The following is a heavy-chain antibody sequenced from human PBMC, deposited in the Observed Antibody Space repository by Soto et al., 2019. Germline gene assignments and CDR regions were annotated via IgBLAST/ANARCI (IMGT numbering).Heavy chain of an antibody. CDR2: IRSSSSYI. Sequence: GGSLRLSCSVSGFTFSSYSMNWVRQAPGKGLEWVSSIRSSSSYIYYADSVKGRLTISRDNAKNSMYLQMNSLRAEDTAVYYCARVHFLVAAGEYRFDLWGQGTLVTVSS. V-gene: IGHV3-21*04. D-gene: IGHD3-10*01. CDR3: ARVHFLVAAGEYRFDL. J-gene: IGHJ5*02. CDR1: GFTFSSYS.